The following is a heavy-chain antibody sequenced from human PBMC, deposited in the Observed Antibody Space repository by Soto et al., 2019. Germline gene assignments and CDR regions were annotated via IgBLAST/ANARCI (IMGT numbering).Heavy chain of an antibody. V-gene: IGHV7-4-1*01. CDR2: INTNTGNP. CDR1: GYTFTSYA. J-gene: IGHJ6*02. D-gene: IGHD3-3*01. Sequence: ASVKVSCKASGYTFTSYAMNWVRQAPGQGLERMGWINTNTGNPTYAQGFTGRFVFSLDTSVSTAYLQICSLKAEDTAVYYCARDDGSYYDFWSGLYYYYYGMDVWGQGTTVTVSS. CDR3: ARDDGSYYDFWSGLYYYYYGMDV.